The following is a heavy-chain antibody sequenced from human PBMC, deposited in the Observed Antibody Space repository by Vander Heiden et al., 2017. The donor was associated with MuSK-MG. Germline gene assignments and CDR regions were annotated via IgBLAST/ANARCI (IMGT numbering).Heavy chain of an antibody. CDR2: INYSGST. CDR3: ARRSRVERGYWFDP. V-gene: IGHV4-39*01. J-gene: IGHJ5*02. Sequence: QLQLQESGPGLVKPSETLSLTCAVSGASLSSSSYYWGWFRQPPGKGLEWIGNINYSGSTYYNPSLKSRVTISVDTSKNQFSMKLSSVTAADTAVYYCARRSRVERGYWFDPWGQGTLVTVSS. CDR1: GASLSSSSYY.